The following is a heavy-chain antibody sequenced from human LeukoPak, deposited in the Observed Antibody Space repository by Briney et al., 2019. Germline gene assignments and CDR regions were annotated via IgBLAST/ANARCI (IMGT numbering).Heavy chain of an antibody. J-gene: IGHJ6*03. CDR3: ARVALPRSGYYYYYYYMDV. Sequence: PGGSLRLSCAASGFTFSDYYMSWIRQAPGKGLEWVSYISSSGSTIYYADSVKGRFTISRDNAKNSLYLHMNSLRAEDMAVYYCARVALPRSGYYYYYYYMDVWGKGTTVTVSS. D-gene: IGHD3-22*01. V-gene: IGHV3-11*04. CDR1: GFTFSDYY. CDR2: ISSSGSTI.